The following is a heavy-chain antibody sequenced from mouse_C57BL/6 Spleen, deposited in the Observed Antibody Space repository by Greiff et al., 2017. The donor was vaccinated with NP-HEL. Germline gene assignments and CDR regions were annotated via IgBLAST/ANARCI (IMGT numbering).Heavy chain of an antibody. CDR2: IYPSDSET. J-gene: IGHJ2*01. CDR3: ARIGLGRYFDY. D-gene: IGHD4-1*01. V-gene: IGHV1-61*01. CDR1: GYTFTSYW. Sequence: QVQLQQPGAELVRPGSSVKLSCTASGYTFTSYWLDWVKQRPGQGLEWIGNIYPSDSETHYNQKFKDKATLTVDKSSSTAYMQLSSLTSEDSAVYYCARIGLGRYFDYWGQGTTLTVSS.